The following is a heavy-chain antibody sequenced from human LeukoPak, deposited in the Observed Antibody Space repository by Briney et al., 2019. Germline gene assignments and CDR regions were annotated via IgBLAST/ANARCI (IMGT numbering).Heavy chain of an antibody. J-gene: IGHJ4*02. CDR1: GFTFSSYA. CDR3: ARDGGSGWYNY. D-gene: IGHD6-19*01. V-gene: IGHV4-34*01. CDR2: INHSGST. Sequence: GSLRLSCAASGFTFSSYAMSWVRQAPGKGLEWIGEINHSGSTNYNPSLKSRVTISVDTSKNHFSLKLRSVTAADTAVYYCARDGGSGWYNYWGQGTLVTVSS.